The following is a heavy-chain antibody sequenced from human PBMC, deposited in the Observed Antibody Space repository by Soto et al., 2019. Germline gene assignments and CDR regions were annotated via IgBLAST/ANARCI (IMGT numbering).Heavy chain of an antibody. CDR2: INHSGST. D-gene: IGHD6-13*01. V-gene: IGHV4-34*01. Sequence: SETLSLTCAVYGGSFSDYSWNWNWIRQPPGKGLEWIGEINHSGSTNYNPSLKSRVTISVDMSKNQFSLKLNSMTAADTAVYYCARGRKQLVLAYYDYYGMDVWGQGPTVTVSS. CDR1: GGSFSDYSWN. CDR3: ARGRKQLVLAYYDYYGMDV. J-gene: IGHJ6*02.